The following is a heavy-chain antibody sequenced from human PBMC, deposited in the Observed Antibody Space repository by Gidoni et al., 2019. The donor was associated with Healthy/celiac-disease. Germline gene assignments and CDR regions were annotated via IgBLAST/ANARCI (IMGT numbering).Heavy chain of an antibody. J-gene: IGHJ6*02. CDR1: GVTFRSYD. D-gene: IGHD6-13*01. V-gene: IGHV1-69*01. Sequence: QVQLVQSGAEVKKPGSSVKVSCQASGVTFRSYDISWVRQAPGQGLEWMGGIIPIFGKANYEQKCQGRGTITADESTSTAYMELSSLRSEDTAVYYCARGGSSLYYDYGMDVWGQGTTVTVSS. CDR2: IIPIFGKA. CDR3: ARGGSSLYYDYGMDV.